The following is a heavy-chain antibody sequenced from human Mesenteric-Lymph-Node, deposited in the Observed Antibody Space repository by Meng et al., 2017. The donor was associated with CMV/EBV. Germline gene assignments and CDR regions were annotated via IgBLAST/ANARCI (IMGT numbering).Heavy chain of an antibody. CDR2: LHYSGST. CDR1: GGSISSDY. CDR3: TTTDPTYGGNYYFDN. Sequence: SETLSLTCTVSGGSISSDYWSWIRQPPGKGLEWIGYLHYSGSTNYNPSLKSRVTISVDTSKNQFSLKLSSVTAADTAVYYCTTTDPTYGGNYYFDNWGQGTLVTVSS. D-gene: IGHD4-23*01. J-gene: IGHJ4*02. V-gene: IGHV4-59*12.